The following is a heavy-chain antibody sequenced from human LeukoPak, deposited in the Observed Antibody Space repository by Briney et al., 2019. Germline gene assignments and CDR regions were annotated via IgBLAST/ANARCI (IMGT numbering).Heavy chain of an antibody. CDR2: INPSGGST. Sequence: ASVKVSCKASGYTFTSYYMHWVRQAPGQGLEWMGIINPSGGSTSYAQKFQGRVTMTRDMSTSTDYMELSSLRSEDTAVYYCATGWTRDAFDIWGQGTMVTVSS. D-gene: IGHD2-15*01. CDR1: GYTFTSYY. CDR3: ATGWTRDAFDI. J-gene: IGHJ3*02. V-gene: IGHV1-46*03.